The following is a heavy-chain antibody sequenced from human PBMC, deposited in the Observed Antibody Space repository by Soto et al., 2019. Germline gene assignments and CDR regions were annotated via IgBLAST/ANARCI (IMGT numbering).Heavy chain of an antibody. D-gene: IGHD6-13*01. J-gene: IGHJ4*02. Sequence: SETLSLTXTVSGGSISSGDYYWSWIRQPPGKGLEWIGYIYYSGSTYYNPSLKSRVTISVDTSKNQFSLKLSSVTAADTAVYYCARMRKSPYIAADYWGQGTLVTVSS. CDR3: ARMRKSPYIAADY. CDR2: IYYSGST. V-gene: IGHV4-30-4*01. CDR1: GGSISSGDYY.